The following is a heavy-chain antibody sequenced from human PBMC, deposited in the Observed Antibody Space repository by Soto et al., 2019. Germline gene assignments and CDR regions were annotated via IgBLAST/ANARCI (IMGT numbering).Heavy chain of an antibody. J-gene: IGHJ4*02. CDR1: GYSFTTYW. D-gene: IGHD6-13*01. Sequence: GESLKISCKGSGYSFTTYWISWVRQMPGKGLEWMGRIDPSDSYTNYSPSSQGHVTISVDKSISTAYLQWSSLKASDTAMYYCVRLIAGVAPDYWGKGTLVTVSS. CDR2: IDPSDSYT. V-gene: IGHV5-10-1*01. CDR3: VRLIAGVAPDY.